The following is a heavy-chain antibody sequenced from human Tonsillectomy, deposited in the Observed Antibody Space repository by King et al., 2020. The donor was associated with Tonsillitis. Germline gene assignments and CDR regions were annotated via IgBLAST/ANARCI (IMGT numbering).Heavy chain of an antibody. CDR2: TRNKANSYTT. D-gene: IGHD2-2*01. CDR3: ARVNCSTSSCYLTLDY. V-gene: IGHV3-72*01. J-gene: IGHJ4*02. CDR1: GFTFSDHF. Sequence: VQLVESGGALVQPGGSLRLSCAASGFTFSDHFMDWVRQAPGKGLEWVGRTRNKANSYTTDYAASVRGRFTISRDDSKNSLYLQMNSLKTEDTAMYYCARVNCSTSSCYLTLDYGGQGTPVTVSS.